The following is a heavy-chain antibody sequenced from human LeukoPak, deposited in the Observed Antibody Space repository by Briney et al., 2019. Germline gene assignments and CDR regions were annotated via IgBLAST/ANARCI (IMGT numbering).Heavy chain of an antibody. Sequence: SETLSLTCTVSGGSISSGSYYWSWIRQPAGKGLEWIGRIYTSGSTNYNPSLKSRVTISVDTSKNQFSLKLSSVTAADTAVYYCARDMEYYCSSTSCYINWFDPWGQGTLVTVSS. D-gene: IGHD2-2*02. CDR3: ARDMEYYCSSTSCYINWFDP. CDR2: IYTSGST. CDR1: GGSISSGSYY. V-gene: IGHV4-61*02. J-gene: IGHJ5*02.